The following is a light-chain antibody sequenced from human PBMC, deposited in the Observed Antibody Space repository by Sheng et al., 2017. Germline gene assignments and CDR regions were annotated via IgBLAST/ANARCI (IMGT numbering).Light chain of an antibody. J-gene: IGKJ1*01. Sequence: DIVMTQSPDSLVCVSGREGHHLLQVQPEYFSSSNRNNYLAWYQQKPGQPPKLLIYWASNRESGVPDRFSGSGSGTDFTLTISSLQAEDAAVYYCHQYYSIPWTFGQGTKVEIK. CDR3: HQYYSIPWT. CDR2: WAS. V-gene: IGKV4-1*01. CDR1: EYFSSSNRNNY.